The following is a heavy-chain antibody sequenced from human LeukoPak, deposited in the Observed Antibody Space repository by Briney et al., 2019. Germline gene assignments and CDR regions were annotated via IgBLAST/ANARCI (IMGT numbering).Heavy chain of an antibody. Sequence: SETLSLTCTVSGGSISSYYWSWIRQPPGKGLEWVGYIYYGGSTNYNPYLKSRVTISVDTSKSQYSLKPSYVQAADTAVYYSASSIAARPDYYFDYWGQGTLVTVSS. D-gene: IGHD6-6*01. CDR1: GGSISSYY. CDR2: IYYGGST. J-gene: IGHJ4*02. CDR3: ASSIAARPDYYFDY. V-gene: IGHV4-59*01.